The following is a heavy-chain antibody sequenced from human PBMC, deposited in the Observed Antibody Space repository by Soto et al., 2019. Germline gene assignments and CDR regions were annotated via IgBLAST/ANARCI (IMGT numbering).Heavy chain of an antibody. CDR2: MSYDESKK. CDR3: AKDRRDGDFMHILVVDF. J-gene: IGHJ4*02. CDR1: GLRLCPYA. Sequence: GGSMRLSCATSGLRLCPYAMHWVRQAPGKGLEWVALMSYDESKKYYADSVKGRFTISRDTSKNTLVLEMNNLRVEDTAVYYCAKDRRDGDFMHILVVDFWGQGALVTVSS. V-gene: IGHV3-30*18. D-gene: IGHD2-15*01.